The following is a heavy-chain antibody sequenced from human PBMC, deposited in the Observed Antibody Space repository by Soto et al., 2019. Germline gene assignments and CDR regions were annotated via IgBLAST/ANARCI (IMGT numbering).Heavy chain of an antibody. J-gene: IGHJ4*02. V-gene: IGHV3-23*01. D-gene: IGHD6-19*01. Sequence: LRLSCAASGFTFSSYAMSWVRQAPVNELEWVSVISGSGGSTYYADSVKGRFTISRDNSRNTLYLQMNSLRAEGTAVYYCAKCSPRYSSGLKAYYFDYWGQGTLVTVSS. CDR2: ISGSGGST. CDR1: GFTFSSYA. CDR3: AKCSPRYSSGLKAYYFDY.